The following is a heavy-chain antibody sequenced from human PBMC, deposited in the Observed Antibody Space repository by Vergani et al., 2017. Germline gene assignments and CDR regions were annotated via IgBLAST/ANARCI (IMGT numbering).Heavy chain of an antibody. V-gene: IGHV3-48*01. J-gene: IGHJ6*02. D-gene: IGHD3-22*01. Sequence: EVQLVESGGGLVQPGGSLRLSCAASGFTFSSCSMNWVRQAPGKGLEWVSYISSSSSTIYYADSVKGRFTISRDNAKNSLYLQMNSLRAEDTAVYYCARGDDSSGYWYYYYYGMDVWGQGTTVTVSS. CDR1: GFTFSSCS. CDR2: ISSSSSTI. CDR3: ARGDDSSGYWYYYYYGMDV.